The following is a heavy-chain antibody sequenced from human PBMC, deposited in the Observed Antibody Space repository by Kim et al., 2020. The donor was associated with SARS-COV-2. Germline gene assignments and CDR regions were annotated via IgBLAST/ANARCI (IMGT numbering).Heavy chain of an antibody. CDR3: ARGPYDFWSGYYFDY. Sequence: SETLSLTCAVYGGSFSGYYWSWIRQPPGKGLEWIGEINHSGSTNYNPSLKSRVTISVDTSKNQFSLKLSSVTAADTAVYYCARGPYDFWSGYYFDYWGQGTLVTVSS. V-gene: IGHV4-34*01. J-gene: IGHJ4*02. CDR1: GGSFSGYY. D-gene: IGHD3-3*01. CDR2: INHSGST.